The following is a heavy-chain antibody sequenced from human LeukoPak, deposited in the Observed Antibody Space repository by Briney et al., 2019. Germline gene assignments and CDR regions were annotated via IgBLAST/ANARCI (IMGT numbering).Heavy chain of an antibody. CDR1: GGSISSSSYY. J-gene: IGHJ4*02. CDR2: IYYSGST. Sequence: PSETLSLTCTVSGGSISSSSYYWGWIRQPPGKGLEWIGSIYYSGSTYYNPSLKSRVTISVDTSKNQFFLKLSSVTAADTAVYYCARGLSSLRFIYDFWGQGTLVTVSS. D-gene: IGHD5/OR15-5a*01. CDR3: ARGLSSLRFIYDF. V-gene: IGHV4-39*01.